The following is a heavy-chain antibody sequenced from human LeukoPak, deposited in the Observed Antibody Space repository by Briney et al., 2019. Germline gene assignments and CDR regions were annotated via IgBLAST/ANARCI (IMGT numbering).Heavy chain of an antibody. V-gene: IGHV4-34*01. CDR2: INHSGST. CDR3: ARRSIYGSGSYYYYYYYMDV. J-gene: IGHJ6*03. D-gene: IGHD3-10*01. CDR1: GGSFSGYY. Sequence: SETLSLTCAVYGGSFSGYYWSWIRQPPGKGLEWIGEINHSGSTNYNPSLKSRVTISVDTSKNQFSLKLSSVTAADTAVYYCARRSIYGSGSYYYYYYYMDVWGKGTTVTVSS.